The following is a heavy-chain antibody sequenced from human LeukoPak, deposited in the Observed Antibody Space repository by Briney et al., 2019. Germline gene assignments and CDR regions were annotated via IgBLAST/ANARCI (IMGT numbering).Heavy chain of an antibody. D-gene: IGHD3-22*01. V-gene: IGHV3-48*01. CDR3: ARGSTYYDSSGQVPFDY. CDR2: MSSSSSTI. J-gene: IGHJ4*02. CDR1: GFIFSTYS. Sequence: PGGSVTLSCAASGFIFSTYSMDWVRHAPGKGLEWVSCMSSSSSTIYYADSVKGRFTISRDNAKNSLYLQMNSLRAEDTAVYYCARGSTYYDSSGQVPFDYWGQGTLVTVSS.